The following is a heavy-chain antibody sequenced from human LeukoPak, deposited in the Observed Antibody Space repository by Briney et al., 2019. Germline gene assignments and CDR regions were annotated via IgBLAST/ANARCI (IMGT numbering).Heavy chain of an antibody. D-gene: IGHD3-22*01. Sequence: SETLSLTCAVSGYSISSGYYWGWIRQPPGKGLEWIGSSYHSGRTYYNPSLKSRVTLSVDTSKNQFSLKLSSVTAADTAVYYCARQYWDDSKLDYWGQGTLVTLSS. CDR3: ARQYWDDSKLDY. CDR1: GYSISSGYY. V-gene: IGHV4-38-2*01. J-gene: IGHJ4*02. CDR2: SYHSGRT.